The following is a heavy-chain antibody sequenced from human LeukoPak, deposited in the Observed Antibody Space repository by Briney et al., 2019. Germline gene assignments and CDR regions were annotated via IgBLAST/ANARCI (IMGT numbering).Heavy chain of an antibody. Sequence: GGSLRLSCAASGFTFSSYSMNWVRQAPGKGLEWVSCISTTSSYIFYADSVRGRFTISRDNAKNSLYLQMDSLRAEDTAVYYCARGGIITSYAFEIWGQGTMVTVSS. D-gene: IGHD1-26*01. V-gene: IGHV3-21*01. J-gene: IGHJ3*02. CDR3: ARGGIITSYAFEI. CDR1: GFTFSSYS. CDR2: ISTTSSYI.